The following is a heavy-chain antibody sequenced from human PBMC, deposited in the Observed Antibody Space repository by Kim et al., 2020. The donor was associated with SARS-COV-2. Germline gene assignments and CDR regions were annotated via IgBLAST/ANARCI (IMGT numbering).Heavy chain of an antibody. CDR2: FDPEDGET. CDR1: GCTLTELS. CDR3: ATAPALVRDGWFDP. J-gene: IGHJ5*02. V-gene: IGHV1-24*01. D-gene: IGHD6-6*01. Sequence: ASVKVSCKVSGCTLTELSMHWVRQAPGKGLEWMGGFDPEDGETIYAQKFQGRVTMTEDTSTDTAYMELSSLRSEDTAVYYCATAPALVRDGWFDPWGQGTLVTVSS.